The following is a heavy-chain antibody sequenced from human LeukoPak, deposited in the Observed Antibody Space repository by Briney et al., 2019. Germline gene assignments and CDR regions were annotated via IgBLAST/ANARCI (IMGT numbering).Heavy chain of an antibody. V-gene: IGHV4-39*07. CDR2: IYYSGTI. D-gene: IGHD3-16*01. J-gene: IGHJ4*01. CDR1: GGSISRSDYY. CDR3: AVGGVLTLTFDD. Sequence: SETLSLTCAVSGGSISRSDYYWGWIRQPPGKGLEWIGHIYYSGTIHYSPSLQSRVIISVDTSKNQFSLKMNSVTAADTALYYCAVGGVLTLTFDDWGHGTQVTVSS.